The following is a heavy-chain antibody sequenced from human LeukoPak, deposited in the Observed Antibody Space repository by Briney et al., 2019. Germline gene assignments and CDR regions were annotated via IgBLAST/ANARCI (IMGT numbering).Heavy chain of an antibody. CDR1: GFTFSSYS. V-gene: IGHV3-21*01. J-gene: IGHJ4*02. CDR2: IGGSGSSI. Sequence: GGSLRLSCAASGFTFSSYSMNWVRQAPGKGLEWVSSIGGSGSSIYYADSVKGRFTISRDNAKNSLYLQMNSLRAEDTAVYYCARESEESFDYWGQGTLVTVSS. CDR3: ARESEESFDY.